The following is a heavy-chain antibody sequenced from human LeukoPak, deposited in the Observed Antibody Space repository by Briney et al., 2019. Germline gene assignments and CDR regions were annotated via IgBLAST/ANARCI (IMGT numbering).Heavy chain of an antibody. Sequence: GGSLRLSCAASGFTFSSYAMSWVRQAPGKGLEWVSAISGSGGSTYYADSVKGRFTISRDNSKNTLYLQMNSLRAEDTAVYYCAKVHCSNTSCSSGYYFDYWGQGTLVTVSS. J-gene: IGHJ4*02. V-gene: IGHV3-23*01. CDR1: GFTFSSYA. CDR3: AKVHCSNTSCSSGYYFDY. D-gene: IGHD2-2*01. CDR2: ISGSGGST.